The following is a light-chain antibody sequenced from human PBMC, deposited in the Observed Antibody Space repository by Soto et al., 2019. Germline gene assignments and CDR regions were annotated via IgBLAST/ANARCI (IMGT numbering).Light chain of an antibody. CDR2: DVR. CDR3: SSYTSSSTWV. CDR1: SSDVGGYNY. Sequence: QSALTQPASVSGSPGQSITIACTGTSSDVGGYNYVSWYQQHPGKAPKLMIYDVRNRPSGVSNRFAGTKSANTASLTISGLQDEDAADYYCSSYTSSSTWVFGGGTKLTVL. V-gene: IGLV2-14*01. J-gene: IGLJ3*02.